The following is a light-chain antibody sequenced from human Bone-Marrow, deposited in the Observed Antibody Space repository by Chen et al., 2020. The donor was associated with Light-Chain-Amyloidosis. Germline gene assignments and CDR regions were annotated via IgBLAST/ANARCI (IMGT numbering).Light chain of an antibody. CDR3: SSYTITNTLV. V-gene: IGLV2-14*01. CDR2: EVT. J-gene: IGLJ1*01. Sequence: QFALTQPASVDGSPGQAITISCTGTSSDVGGDNHVSWYQQHPDKAPKLMIYEVTNRPSWVPDRFSGSKSDNTASLTISGLQTEDEADYFCSSYTITNTLVFGSGTRVTVL. CDR1: SSDVGGDNH.